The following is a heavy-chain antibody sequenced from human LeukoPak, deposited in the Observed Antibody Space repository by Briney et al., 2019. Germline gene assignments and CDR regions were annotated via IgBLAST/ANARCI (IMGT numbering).Heavy chain of an antibody. CDR1: RFTFSSYW. J-gene: IGHJ4*02. V-gene: IGHV3-7*01. D-gene: IGHD2-2*01. CDR3: ARDEGYCSSTSCYLLDY. CDR2: IKQDGSEK. Sequence: GRSLRLSCAASRFTFSSYWMSWVRQAPGKGLEWVANIKQDGSEKYYVDSVKGRFTISRDNAKNSLYLQMNSLRAEDTAVYYCARDEGYCSSTSCYLLDYWGQGTQVTVSS.